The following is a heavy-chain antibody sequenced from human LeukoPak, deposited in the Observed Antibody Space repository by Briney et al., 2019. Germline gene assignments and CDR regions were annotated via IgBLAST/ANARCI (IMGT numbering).Heavy chain of an antibody. V-gene: IGHV3-53*01. CDR3: TRGGLWDSSGYYPPDPFDY. D-gene: IGHD3-22*01. CDR1: GFTVSSNS. CDR2: IYSGGKT. J-gene: IGHJ4*02. Sequence: GGSLRLSCTVSGFTVSSNSWSWVRQAPGKGLEWVSFIYSGGKTHSSDSVKGRFTISRDNSKNTLYLQMNSLKTEDTAVYYCTRGGLWDSSGYYPPDPFDYWGQGTLVTVSS.